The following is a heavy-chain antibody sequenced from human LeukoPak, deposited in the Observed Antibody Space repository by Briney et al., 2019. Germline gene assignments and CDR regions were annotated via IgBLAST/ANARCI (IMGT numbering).Heavy chain of an antibody. D-gene: IGHD1-1*01. CDR1: GGVFSCYA. Sequence: SVKVSCKASGGVFSCYAISWVRQAPGQGLEWMGAIIPIFGTANYAQKFQGRVTITADESTSTAYMELSSLRSEDTAVYYCAIFHNWNDPRSYYYYGMDVWGNGTTVTVSS. CDR2: IIPIFGTA. V-gene: IGHV1-69*13. CDR3: AIFHNWNDPRSYYYYGMDV. J-gene: IGHJ6*04.